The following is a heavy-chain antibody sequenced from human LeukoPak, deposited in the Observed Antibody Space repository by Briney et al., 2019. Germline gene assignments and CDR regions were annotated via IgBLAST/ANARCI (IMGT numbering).Heavy chain of an antibody. J-gene: IGHJ4*02. CDR1: GGSISSSSYY. V-gene: IGHV4-39*01. CDR2: IYYSGST. D-gene: IGHD5-24*01. CDR3: ARLGMATIPGYFDY. Sequence: ASETLSLTCTVSGGSISSSSYYWGWIRQPPGKGPEWIGSIYYSGSTYYNPSLKSRVTISVDTSKNQFSLKLSSVTAADTAVYYCARLGMATIPGYFDYWGQGTLVTVSS.